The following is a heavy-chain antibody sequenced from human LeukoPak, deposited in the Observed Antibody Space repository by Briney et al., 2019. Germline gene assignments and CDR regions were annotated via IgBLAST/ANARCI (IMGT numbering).Heavy chain of an antibody. V-gene: IGHV4-39*01. J-gene: IGHJ4*02. Sequence: SETLSLTCTVSGGSLSSSSFNWGWVRQTPGKGLEWIGNIYYSGSTYYNPSLKSRLTISLDTSQRQFSLRLSSVTAADTALYYCTRGSYDVLTGYSTLGEYWGQGTLVTVSS. CDR2: IYYSGST. CDR3: TRGSYDVLTGYSTLGEY. CDR1: GGSLSSSSFN. D-gene: IGHD3-9*01.